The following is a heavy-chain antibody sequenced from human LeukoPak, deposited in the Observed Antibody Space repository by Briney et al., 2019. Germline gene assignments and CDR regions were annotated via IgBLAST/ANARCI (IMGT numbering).Heavy chain of an antibody. CDR2: IYYSGST. CDR3: ARGGYSYGTNWFDP. D-gene: IGHD5-18*01. J-gene: IGHJ5*02. Sequence: SETLSLTCTVSGGSVSSGSYCWSWIRQPPGKGLEWIGYIYYSGSTNYNPSLKSRVTISVDTSKNQSSLKLSSVTAADTAVYYRARGGYSYGTNWFDPWGQGTLVTVSS. CDR1: GGSVSSGSYC. V-gene: IGHV4-61*01.